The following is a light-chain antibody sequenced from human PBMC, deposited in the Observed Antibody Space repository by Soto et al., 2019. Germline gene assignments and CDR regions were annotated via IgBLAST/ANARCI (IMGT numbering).Light chain of an antibody. CDR2: AAF. Sequence: DIQMTQSPSSLSASVGDRVTITCRASQSISSYLNWYQQKPGQAPKLLIYAAFILQSGVPSRFGGSGAGTDFTLTVSSLQPEDFATYFCQQSYNMPFTFGPGTKVDI. CDR3: QQSYNMPFT. CDR1: QSISSY. V-gene: IGKV1-39*01. J-gene: IGKJ3*01.